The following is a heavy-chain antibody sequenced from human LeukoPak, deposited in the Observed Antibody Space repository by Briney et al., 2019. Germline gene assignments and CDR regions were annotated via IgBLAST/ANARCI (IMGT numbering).Heavy chain of an antibody. CDR3: ARGVTTVTP. Sequence: SETLSLTCAVYGGSFSGYYWSWIRQPPGKGLEWIGEINHSGSTNYNPSLKSRVTISVDTSKNQFSLKLSSVTAADTAVYYCARGVTTVTPWGQGTLVTVSS. D-gene: IGHD4-17*01. CDR2: INHSGST. J-gene: IGHJ5*02. V-gene: IGHV4-34*01. CDR1: GGSFSGYY.